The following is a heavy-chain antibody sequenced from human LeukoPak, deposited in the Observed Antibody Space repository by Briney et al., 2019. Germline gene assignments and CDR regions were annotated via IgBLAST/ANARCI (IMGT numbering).Heavy chain of an antibody. Sequence: PSETLSLTSAVYGGSFSGYYWSWIRQPPGKGLEWIGEINHSGSTNYNPTLKSRVTISVDTSKNQFSLKLSSVTAADTAVYYCARGCSLRRPCWFDPGGQGTLVTVSS. CDR3: ARGCSLRRPCWFDP. J-gene: IGHJ5*02. CDR2: INHSGST. V-gene: IGHV4-34*01. D-gene: IGHD2-15*01. CDR1: GGSFSGYY.